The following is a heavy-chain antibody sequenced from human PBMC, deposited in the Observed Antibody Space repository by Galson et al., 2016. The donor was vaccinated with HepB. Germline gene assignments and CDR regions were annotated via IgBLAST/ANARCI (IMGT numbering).Heavy chain of an antibody. D-gene: IGHD5-18*01. V-gene: IGHV3-21*01. Sequence: SLRLSCAASGFTFSSYSMNWVRQAPGKGLEWVSSISSSSSYIYYADSVKGRSTISRDNAKNSLYLQMNSLRAEDTAVYYCARDKGWGYSYDYGMDVWGQGTTVTVSS. J-gene: IGHJ6*02. CDR2: ISSSSSYI. CDR1: GFTFSSYS. CDR3: ARDKGWGYSYDYGMDV.